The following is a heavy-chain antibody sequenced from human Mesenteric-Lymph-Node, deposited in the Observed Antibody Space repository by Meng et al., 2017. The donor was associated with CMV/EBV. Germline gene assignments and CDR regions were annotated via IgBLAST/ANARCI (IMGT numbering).Heavy chain of an antibody. CDR2: ISWDGRSA. Sequence: GGSLRLSCAASGFIFHDYAMHWVRHAPGKGLEWVSLISWDGRSAYYADSVKGRFTISRDNTKDSLYLQMNSLRPEDTALYYCAKDHRVYGVAFYYGMDVWGQGTTVTVSS. CDR3: AKDHRVYGVAFYYGMDV. D-gene: IGHD3-3*01. J-gene: IGHJ6*02. V-gene: IGHV3-43D*03. CDR1: GFIFHDYA.